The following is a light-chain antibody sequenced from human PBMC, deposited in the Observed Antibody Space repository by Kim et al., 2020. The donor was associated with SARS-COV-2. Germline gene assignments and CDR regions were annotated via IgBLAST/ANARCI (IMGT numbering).Light chain of an antibody. Sequence: SSELTQPPSVSVSPGQTASITCSGDKLGDKYACWYQQKPGQSPVLVIYQDSKRPSRIPERFSGSNSGNTATLTISGTQAMDEADYYCQAWDSSTAVFGGG. CDR3: QAWDSSTAV. J-gene: IGLJ3*02. CDR1: KLGDKY. CDR2: QDS. V-gene: IGLV3-1*01.